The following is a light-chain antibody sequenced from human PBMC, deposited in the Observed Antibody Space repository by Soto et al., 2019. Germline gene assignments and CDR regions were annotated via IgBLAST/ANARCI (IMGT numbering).Light chain of an antibody. J-gene: IGKJ3*01. Sequence: EIVFTQSPGTLSLSPGERATLSCRASQSVSSSYLAWYQQKPGQAPRLLLYGASSRATGIPDRFSGSGSGTDFTLTISRXEPEDFAVYYCQQYGSSPFTFGPGTKEDIK. V-gene: IGKV3-20*01. CDR3: QQYGSSPFT. CDR1: QSVSSSY. CDR2: GAS.